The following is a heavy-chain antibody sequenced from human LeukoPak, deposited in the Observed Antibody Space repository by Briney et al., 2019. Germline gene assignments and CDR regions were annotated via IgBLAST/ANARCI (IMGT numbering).Heavy chain of an antibody. V-gene: IGHV3-30-3*01. J-gene: IGHJ4*02. CDR1: GFTFRSYA. Sequence: QPGGSLRLSCAASGFTFRSYAMHWVRQAPGKGLEWVAVISYDASNKYYADSVKGRFTISRDNSKNTLCLQMNSLRAEDTAVYYCARENYGDCYFDYWGQGTLVTVSS. D-gene: IGHD4-17*01. CDR2: ISYDASNK. CDR3: ARENYGDCYFDY.